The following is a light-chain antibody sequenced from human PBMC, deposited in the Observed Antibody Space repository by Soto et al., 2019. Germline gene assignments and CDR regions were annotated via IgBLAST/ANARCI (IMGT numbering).Light chain of an antibody. J-gene: IGKJ2*03. CDR3: HCHQFDSSRVYS. CDR1: QSVTSTY. Sequence: EIVLTQSPVTQSLSPGERATLSCTASQSVTSTYLAWYQQKPGQSPRLIIYGGSTRACDFPDRFSGGGSGTDFTLIISRVEPDDSAVYYCHCHQFDSSRVYSFGQGTKLEI. CDR2: GGS. V-gene: IGKV3-20*01.